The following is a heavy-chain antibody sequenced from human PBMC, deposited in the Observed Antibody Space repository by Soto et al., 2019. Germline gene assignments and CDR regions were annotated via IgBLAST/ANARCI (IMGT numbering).Heavy chain of an antibody. J-gene: IGHJ4*02. Sequence: QVQLVQSGAEVKKPGASVKVSCKASGYTFTSYYMHWVRQAPGQGLEWMGIINPRGGSTRYAQKFQGRVTLNRDTSTSTVYMELSSLRSEDTAVYYCARTHSGSYQNLSFDYWGQGTLVTVSS. CDR1: GYTFTSYY. D-gene: IGHD1-26*01. V-gene: IGHV1-46*01. CDR3: ARTHSGSYQNLSFDY. CDR2: INPRGGST.